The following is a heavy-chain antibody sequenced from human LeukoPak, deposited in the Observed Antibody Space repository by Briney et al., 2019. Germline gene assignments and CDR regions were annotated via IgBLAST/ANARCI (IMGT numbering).Heavy chain of an antibody. Sequence: SETLSLTCAVYGGSFSGYYWSWIRQPPGKGLEWIGEINHSGSTNYNPSLKSRVTISVDTSKNQFSLKLSSVTAADTAVYYCARGDYGDYEGAFDYWGQGTLVTVSS. CDR3: ARGDYGDYEGAFDY. CDR1: GGSFSGYY. D-gene: IGHD4-17*01. J-gene: IGHJ4*02. CDR2: INHSGST. V-gene: IGHV4-34*01.